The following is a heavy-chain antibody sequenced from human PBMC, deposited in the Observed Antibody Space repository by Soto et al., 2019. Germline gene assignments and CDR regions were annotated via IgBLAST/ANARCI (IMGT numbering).Heavy chain of an antibody. J-gene: IGHJ6*02. CDR1: GFTFSSHV. CDR3: ARGPRAPPPHDYGMDV. Sequence: EVQLLESGGGLVQPGGSLRLSCAASGFTFSSHVMNWVRQAPGKGLEWVAAISGGGGTTYYGDSVEGRFTMSRDNSKITRYLQMNSLSADDTAVYYCARGPRAPPPHDYGMDVWGQGTTVTVSS. V-gene: IGHV3-23*01. CDR2: ISGGGGTT.